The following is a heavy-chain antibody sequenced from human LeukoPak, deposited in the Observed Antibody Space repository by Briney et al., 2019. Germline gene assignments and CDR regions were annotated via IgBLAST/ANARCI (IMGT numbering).Heavy chain of an antibody. CDR3: ARQYYDSSGYIPYFDS. Sequence: GESLKISCKNSGYSFTTYWIGWVRQIPGKGLEWMGIIYPGDSDTRYSPSFQGQVTISADKSISTAYLQWSSLKASDTAMYYCARQYYDSSGYIPYFDSWGQGTLVTVSS. V-gene: IGHV5-51*01. D-gene: IGHD3-22*01. CDR2: IYPGDSDT. CDR1: GYSFTTYW. J-gene: IGHJ4*02.